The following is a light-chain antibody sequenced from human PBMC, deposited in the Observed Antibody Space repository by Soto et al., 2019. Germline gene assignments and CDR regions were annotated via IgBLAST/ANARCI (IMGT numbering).Light chain of an antibody. CDR3: SSYAGHSNFFV. Sequence: QSALTQPPSASGSPGQSVTISCTGSSSDVGGYNYVSWHQQHPGKAPRLIIYEVSKWPSGVPGRFSGSNAGNTASLTISGLQAEDEADYYCSSYAGHSNFFVFGTGTKLTVL. CDR1: SSDVGGYNY. V-gene: IGLV2-8*01. CDR2: EVS. J-gene: IGLJ1*01.